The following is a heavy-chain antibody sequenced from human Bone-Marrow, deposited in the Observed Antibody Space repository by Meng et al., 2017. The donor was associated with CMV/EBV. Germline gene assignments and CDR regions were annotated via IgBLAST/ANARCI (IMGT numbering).Heavy chain of an antibody. J-gene: IGHJ6*02. CDR2: IKPDGSER. V-gene: IGHV3-7*01. CDR1: GFTFSNAW. Sequence: GESLKISCAASGFTFSNAWMSWVRQAPGKGLEWVANIKPDGSERYHVDSVKGRFTISRDNAKNSLYLQMNNLRAEDSAVYFCARDWSCMDVWGQGTTVTVSS. CDR3: ARDWSCMDV.